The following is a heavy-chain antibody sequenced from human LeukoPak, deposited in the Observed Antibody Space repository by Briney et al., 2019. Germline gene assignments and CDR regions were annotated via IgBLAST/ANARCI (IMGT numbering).Heavy chain of an antibody. D-gene: IGHD3-22*01. CDR3: ATFAYYFDSSGSYDFDF. Sequence: GGSLSLSCAPSGFTFSIYNMNWVRHAPGGGLEWVSSITSCSSDIYCADSVKGRFTFSRDNANNSLYLQMNTLTDEDTAVYYCATFAYYFDSSGSYDFDFWGQGTLVSVSS. V-gene: IGHV3-21*01. CDR1: GFTFSIYN. CDR2: ITSCSSDI. J-gene: IGHJ4*02.